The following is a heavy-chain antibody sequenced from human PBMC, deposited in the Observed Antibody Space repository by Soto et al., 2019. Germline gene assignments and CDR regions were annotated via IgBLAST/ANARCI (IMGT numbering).Heavy chain of an antibody. Sequence: GGSLRLSCAASGFTFSYFAMGWVRQAPGKGLEWVSVISNTGDLIYYADSVRGRFTISRDNSKNTLFLQMNSLRAEDTAVYFCAKDATRTDGWYHFDYWGQGALVTVSS. CDR1: GFTFSYFA. CDR2: ISNTGDLI. CDR3: AKDATRTDGWYHFDY. D-gene: IGHD6-19*01. V-gene: IGHV3-23*01. J-gene: IGHJ4*02.